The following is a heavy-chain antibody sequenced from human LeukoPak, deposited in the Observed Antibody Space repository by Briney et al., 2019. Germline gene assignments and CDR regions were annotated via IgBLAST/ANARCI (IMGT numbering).Heavy chain of an antibody. Sequence: ASVKVSCKASGYTFTGYYMHWVRQAPGQGLEWMGWINPNSGGTNYAQKFQGRVTMTRDTSISTAYMELSRLRSDDTPVYYCARSYLRANNWFDPWGQGTLVTVSS. V-gene: IGHV1-2*02. CDR2: INPNSGGT. J-gene: IGHJ5*02. CDR3: ARSYLRANNWFDP. CDR1: GYTFTGYY. D-gene: IGHD5-12*01.